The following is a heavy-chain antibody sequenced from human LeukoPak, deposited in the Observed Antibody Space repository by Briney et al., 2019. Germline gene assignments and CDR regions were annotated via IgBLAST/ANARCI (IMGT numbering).Heavy chain of an antibody. CDR1: GYTFTSYG. CDR3: ARETTVTTDFDY. Sequence: GASVKVSCKASGYTFTSYGISWVRQAPGQGLEWMGWISAYNGNTNYAQKLQGRVTMTTDASTSTVYMELRSLRSDDTAVYYCARETTVTTDFDYWGQGTLVTVSS. V-gene: IGHV1-18*01. D-gene: IGHD4-17*01. CDR2: ISAYNGNT. J-gene: IGHJ4*02.